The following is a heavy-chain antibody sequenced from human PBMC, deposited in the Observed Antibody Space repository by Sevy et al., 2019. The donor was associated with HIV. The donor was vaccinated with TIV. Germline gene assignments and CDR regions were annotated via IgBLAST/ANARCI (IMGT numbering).Heavy chain of an antibody. CDR2: ISAYNGNT. CDR1: GYTFTSYG. D-gene: IGHD2-15*01. J-gene: IGHJ5*02. V-gene: IGHV1-18*01. Sequence: ASVKVSCKASGYTFTSYGISWVRQAPGQGLEWMGWISAYNGNTNYAQKLQGRVTMTTDTSTSTAYMELRSLRSDDTAVYYGARDECSGGSCYSEWFDPWGQGTQVTVSS. CDR3: ARDECSGGSCYSEWFDP.